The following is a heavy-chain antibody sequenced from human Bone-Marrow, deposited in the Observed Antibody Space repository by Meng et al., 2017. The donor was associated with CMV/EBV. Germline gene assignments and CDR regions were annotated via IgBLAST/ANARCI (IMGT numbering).Heavy chain of an antibody. J-gene: IGHJ4*02. CDR1: ISRGGYY. Sequence: ISRGGYYWSWLRQHPGKGLEWIGYIYYSGSTYYNPSLKSRVTISVDTSKNQFSLKLSSVTAADTAVYYCAREEKGDDDARSWYHFDNWGQGTLVTVSS. CDR3: AREEKGDDDARSWYHFDN. CDR2: IYYSGST. V-gene: IGHV4-31*02. D-gene: IGHD6-13*01.